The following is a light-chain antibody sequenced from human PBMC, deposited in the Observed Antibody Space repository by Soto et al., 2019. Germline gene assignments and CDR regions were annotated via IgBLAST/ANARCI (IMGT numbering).Light chain of an antibody. CDR1: QRISSS. J-gene: IGKJ1*01. Sequence: IEMTQSPSSLSASVGETITITCRASQRISSSLNWFQHSPGQPPKLLLFAASNLHAGVPPRFSGSGSGTSFSLTIRSLQPEDFATYYCQQSFNLPRTFGPGTRVEFK. CDR3: QQSFNLPRT. V-gene: IGKV1-39*01. CDR2: AAS.